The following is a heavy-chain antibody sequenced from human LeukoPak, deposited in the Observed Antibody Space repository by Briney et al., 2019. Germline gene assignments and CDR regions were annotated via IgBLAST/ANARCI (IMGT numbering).Heavy chain of an antibody. CDR1: GFTFDDYT. CDR2: ISWDGGST. V-gene: IGHV3-43*01. J-gene: IGHJ4*02. Sequence: PGGSLRLSCAASGFTFDDYTMHWVRQAPGKGLEWVSLISWDGGSTYYVDSVKGRFTISRDNAKNSLYLQMNSLRAEDTALYYCAKGLERESRLDSWGQGTLVTVSS. CDR3: AKGLERESRLDS. D-gene: IGHD1-1*01.